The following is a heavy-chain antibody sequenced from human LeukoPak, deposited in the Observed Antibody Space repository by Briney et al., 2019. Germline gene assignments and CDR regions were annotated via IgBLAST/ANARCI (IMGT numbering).Heavy chain of an antibody. V-gene: IGHV3-23*01. Sequence: GRSLRLSCAASGFSLSKYGMHWVRQAPGKGLEWVSAISGSGGSTYYADSVKGRFTISRDNSKNTLYLQMNSLRAEDTAVYYCAKDIVVVPVHSTFDYWGQGTLVTVSS. J-gene: IGHJ4*02. CDR2: ISGSGGST. D-gene: IGHD2-2*01. CDR1: GFSLSKYG. CDR3: AKDIVVVPVHSTFDY.